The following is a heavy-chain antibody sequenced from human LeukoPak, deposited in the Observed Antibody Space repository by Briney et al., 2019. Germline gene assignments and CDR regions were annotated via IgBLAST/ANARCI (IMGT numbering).Heavy chain of an antibody. CDR1: GGSISSYY. CDR2: IHYSGST. J-gene: IGHJ5*02. D-gene: IGHD3-22*01. CDR3: ARDRRAGQSGYWFDP. Sequence: SETLSLTCTVSGGSISSYYWSWIRQPPAKGLGWLGYIHYSGSTYYNPSLKSRVTISVDTSKNQFSLKVTSVTAADTAVYYCARDRRAGQSGYWFDPWGQGTLVTVSS. V-gene: IGHV4-59*01.